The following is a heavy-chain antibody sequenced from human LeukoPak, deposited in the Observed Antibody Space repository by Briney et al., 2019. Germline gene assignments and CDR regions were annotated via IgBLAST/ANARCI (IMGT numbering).Heavy chain of an antibody. CDR1: GGSFSGYY. CDR3: ARDHDYGDYLNYYYYYGMDV. J-gene: IGHJ6*02. D-gene: IGHD4-17*01. V-gene: IGHV4-31*11. CDR2: IYYSGST. Sequence: SETLSLTCAVYGGSFSGYYWSWIRQHPGKGLEWIGYIYYSGSTYYNPSLKSRVTISVDTSKNQFSLKLSSVTAADTAVYYCARDHDYGDYLNYYYYYGMDVWGQGTTVTVSS.